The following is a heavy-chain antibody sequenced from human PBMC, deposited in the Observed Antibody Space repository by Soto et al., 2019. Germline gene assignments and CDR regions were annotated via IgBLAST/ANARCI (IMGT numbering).Heavy chain of an antibody. Sequence: EVRLLESGGGLVQPGGSLRLSCAASGFTFSVYAMSWVRQAPGKGLEWVSGISGSGDSTHYADSVKGRFTVSRDNSKSMLYLQTNSLRAEVTAIYSCAKALYGGFTYWGQGTLVTVSS. CDR1: GFTFSVYA. V-gene: IGHV3-23*01. D-gene: IGHD3-10*01. J-gene: IGHJ4*02. CDR2: ISGSGDST. CDR3: AKALYGGFTY.